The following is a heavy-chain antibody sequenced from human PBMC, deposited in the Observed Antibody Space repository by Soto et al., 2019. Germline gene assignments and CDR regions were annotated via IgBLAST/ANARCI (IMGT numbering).Heavy chain of an antibody. Sequence: ASVKVSCKASGYSFTNYGFCWVRQVPGQGLEWMGYISPSNGYTTYAPNLQGRVIMTTDTSTTTAYMELRSLRSDDTAVYYCARSNFDWLLLENDYWGQGTLVTVSS. V-gene: IGHV1-18*01. CDR3: ARSNFDWLLLENDY. J-gene: IGHJ4*02. D-gene: IGHD3-9*01. CDR1: GYSFTNYG. CDR2: ISPSNGYT.